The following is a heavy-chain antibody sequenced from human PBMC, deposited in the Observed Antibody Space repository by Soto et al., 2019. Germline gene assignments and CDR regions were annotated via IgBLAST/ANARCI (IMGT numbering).Heavy chain of an antibody. CDR3: ARDPGYCGGDCYPDWYFDL. Sequence: QVQLVQSGAEVKKPGASVKVSCKASGYTFTSYAMHWVRQAPGQRLEWMGWINAGNGNTKYSQKFQGRVTITRDTSASTAYIELSSLRSEDTAVYYCARDPGYCGGDCYPDWYFDLWGRGTLVTVSS. J-gene: IGHJ2*01. V-gene: IGHV1-3*01. D-gene: IGHD2-21*02. CDR2: INAGNGNT. CDR1: GYTFTSYA.